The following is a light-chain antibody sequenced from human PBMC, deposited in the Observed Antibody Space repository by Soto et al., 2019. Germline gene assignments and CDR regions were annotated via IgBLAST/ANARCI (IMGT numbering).Light chain of an antibody. CDR1: QSVSRN. V-gene: IGKV3-15*01. Sequence: EIVMTQSPATLSVSPGERATLSCRASQSVSRNLAWYQQKPGQAPRLLIYGASTRATVIPARFSGSGSGTEFTLTISSLQSEDFAVYYCQQYNNWPPWTFGQGTKVEI. J-gene: IGKJ1*01. CDR3: QQYNNWPPWT. CDR2: GAS.